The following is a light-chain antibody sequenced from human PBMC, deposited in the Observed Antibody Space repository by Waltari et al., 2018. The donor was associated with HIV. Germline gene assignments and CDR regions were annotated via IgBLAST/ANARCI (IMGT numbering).Light chain of an antibody. CDR1: SSDVGSYNL. Sequence: SALTQPASVSGSPGQAITVSCTGSSSDVGSYNLVPWYQQHPGKAPKLMIYEDDKRPSGVSNRFSGSKSGNTASLTISGLQAEDEADYYCCSYAGSTTWLFGGGTKLTVL. CDR3: CSYAGSTTWL. J-gene: IGLJ3*02. CDR2: EDD. V-gene: IGLV2-23*01.